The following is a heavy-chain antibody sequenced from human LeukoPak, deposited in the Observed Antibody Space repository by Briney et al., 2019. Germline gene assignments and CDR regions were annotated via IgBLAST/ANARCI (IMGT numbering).Heavy chain of an antibody. J-gene: IGHJ6*02. CDR2: INHSGST. CDR1: GGSFSGDY. Sequence: PSETLSLTCAVYGGSFSGDYWSWIRQPPGKGLEWIGEINHSGSTNYNPSLKSRVTISLDTSKNQFSLKVRSVTAADTAVYYCARGHVGSYAYYYYYGMDVWGQGTTVTVSS. CDR3: ARGHVGSYAYYYYYGMDV. V-gene: IGHV4-34*01. D-gene: IGHD2-8*01.